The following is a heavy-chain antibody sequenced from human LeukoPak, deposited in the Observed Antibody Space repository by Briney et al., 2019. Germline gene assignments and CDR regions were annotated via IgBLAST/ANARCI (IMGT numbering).Heavy chain of an antibody. Sequence: SETLPLTCTVSGGSISSNYWSWIRQPPGKGLEWIGYISYSGSTNYNPSLKRRVTISVDTSKNQFSLKLRSVTAADTAVYYCARMMIARFDYWGQGTLVTVSS. CDR3: ARMMIARFDY. CDR1: GGSISSNY. D-gene: IGHD3-22*01. V-gene: IGHV4-59*01. J-gene: IGHJ4*02. CDR2: ISYSGST.